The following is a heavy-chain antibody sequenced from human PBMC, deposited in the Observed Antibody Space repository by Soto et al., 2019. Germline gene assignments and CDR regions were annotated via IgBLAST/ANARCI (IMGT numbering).Heavy chain of an antibody. V-gene: IGHV4-30-2*01. CDR3: AGGWRDSSGYYCADY. D-gene: IGHD3-22*01. J-gene: IGHJ4*02. Sequence: QLQLQESGSGLVKPSQTLSLTCAVSGGSISSGGYSWSWIRQPPGKGLEWIGDIYHSGSTYYNPSLYGRVSLSVDRSKFQVSLKLSSVTAADTAVYYCAGGWRDSSGYYCADYWGQGTLVTVSS. CDR2: IYHSGST. CDR1: GGSISSGGYS.